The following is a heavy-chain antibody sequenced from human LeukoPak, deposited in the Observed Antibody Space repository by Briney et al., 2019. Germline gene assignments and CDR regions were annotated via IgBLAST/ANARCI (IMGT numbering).Heavy chain of an antibody. V-gene: IGHV4-31*03. J-gene: IGHJ5*02. CDR2: IYYSGST. Sequence: ASETLSLTCTVSGGSISSGGYYWSWIRQHPGKGLEWIGYIYYSGSTYYNPSLKSRVTISVDTSKNQFSLKLSSVTAADTAVYYCARDSFPGWFYLWGQGTLVTVSS. CDR1: GGSISSGGYY. CDR3: ARDSFPGWFYL.